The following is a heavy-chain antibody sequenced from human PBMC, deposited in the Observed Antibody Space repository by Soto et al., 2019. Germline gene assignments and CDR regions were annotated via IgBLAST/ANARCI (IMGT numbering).Heavy chain of an antibody. CDR2: IYSGGST. CDR3: ARFGNAGEGYFDL. CDR1: GFTVSSNY. V-gene: IGHV3-66*01. Sequence: GESLKISCAASGFTVSSNYMSWVRQAPGKGLEWVSVIYSGGSTYYADSVKGRFTISRHNSKNTLYLQMNSLRAEDTAVYYCARFGNAGEGYFDLWGRGTLVTVSS. J-gene: IGHJ2*01. D-gene: IGHD7-27*01.